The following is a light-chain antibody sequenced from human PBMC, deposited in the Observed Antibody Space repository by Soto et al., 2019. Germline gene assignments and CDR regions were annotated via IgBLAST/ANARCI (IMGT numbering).Light chain of an antibody. CDR3: SSYADTHNVV. CDR2: EVS. J-gene: IGLJ2*01. CDR1: SSDVGGYNY. V-gene: IGLV2-8*01. Sequence: QSALIQPPSASGSPGQSVTISCTGTSSDVGGYNYVSWYQQHLGKAPKLMIFEVSQRPSGVPDRFSGSKSGNTASLTVSGLQAEDEADYHCSSYADTHNVVFGGGTKLTVL.